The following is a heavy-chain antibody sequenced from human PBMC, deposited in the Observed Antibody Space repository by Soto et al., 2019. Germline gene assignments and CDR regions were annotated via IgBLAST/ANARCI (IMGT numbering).Heavy chain of an antibody. CDR3: ASDLGGWTDY. CDR2: INAGNGNT. Sequence: QVQLVQSGAEVKKPGASVKVSCKASGYTFTSYAMQWVRQAPGQRLEWMGWINAGNGNTKYSQKFQGRVTITSDTAASTDYMELSGLRSEDTAVYYCASDLGGWTDYWGQGTLVTVSS. V-gene: IGHV1-3*01. D-gene: IGHD6-19*01. J-gene: IGHJ4*02. CDR1: GYTFTSYA.